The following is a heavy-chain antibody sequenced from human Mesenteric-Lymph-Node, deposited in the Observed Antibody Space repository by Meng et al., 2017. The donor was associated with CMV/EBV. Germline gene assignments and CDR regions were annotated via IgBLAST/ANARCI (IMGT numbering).Heavy chain of an antibody. J-gene: IGHJ4*02. Sequence: GESLKISCAASGFTFSSYAMSWVRQAPGKGLEWVSLIYSPDNPYYADSVKGRFTISRDNSKNTLYLQMNSLRAEDTAVYYCAQYCSSTTCSLRAFDYWGQGTLVTVSS. CDR3: AQYCSSTTCSLRAFDY. CDR2: IYSPDNP. D-gene: IGHD2/OR15-2a*01. V-gene: IGHV3-23*03. CDR1: GFTFSSYA.